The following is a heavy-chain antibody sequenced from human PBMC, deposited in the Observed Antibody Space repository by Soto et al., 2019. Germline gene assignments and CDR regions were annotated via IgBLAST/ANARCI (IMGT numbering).Heavy chain of an antibody. CDR3: TRDASRDSSARGWFDP. D-gene: IGHD6-13*01. CDR1: GFTFRSFT. J-gene: IGHJ5*02. Sequence: GGSLRLCCAASGFTFRSFTMNWVRQAPGKGLEWVSTISSNSAYIYYTDALRGRFTISRDNAKNSLHLQMNSLRAEDTAVYYCTRDASRDSSARGWFDPWGPGTLV. V-gene: IGHV3-21*01. CDR2: ISSNSAYI.